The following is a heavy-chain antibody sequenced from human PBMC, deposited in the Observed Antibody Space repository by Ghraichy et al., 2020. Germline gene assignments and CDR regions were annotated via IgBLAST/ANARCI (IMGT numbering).Heavy chain of an antibody. J-gene: IGHJ4*02. CDR1: GGSIISSKW. CDR2: IFHSGST. CDR3: AGLSDGDFDY. D-gene: IGHD4-17*01. V-gene: IGHV4-4*02. Sequence: SETLSLTCAVSGGSIISSKWWSWVRQSPGKGLEWNGEIFHSGSTTYNPSLKSRVTISVDKAKNQFYLKMTSVTAAATAIYYCAGLSDGDFDYWGQGTLVTVSS.